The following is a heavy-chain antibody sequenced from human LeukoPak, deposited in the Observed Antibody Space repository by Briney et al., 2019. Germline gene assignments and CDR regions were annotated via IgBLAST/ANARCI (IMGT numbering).Heavy chain of an antibody. CDR1: GFTVSSNY. Sequence: PGGSLRLSCAASGFTVSSNYMSWVRQAPGKGLEWVSYISNSGSTIYYADSVKGRFTISRDNAKNSLYLQMNSLRAEDTAVYYCARDRSTVTTWVDYWGQGTLVTVSS. D-gene: IGHD4-17*01. CDR3: ARDRSTVTTWVDY. V-gene: IGHV3-11*04. J-gene: IGHJ4*02. CDR2: ISNSGSTI.